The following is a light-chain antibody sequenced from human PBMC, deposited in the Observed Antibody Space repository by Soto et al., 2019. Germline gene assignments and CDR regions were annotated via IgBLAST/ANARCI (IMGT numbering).Light chain of an antibody. J-gene: IGKJ1*01. CDR2: GAT. CDR1: QSVTKN. Sequence: EIVLTHSPSTLSLSPGLRSNLSCRASQSVTKNQFAWYQKKTGQAPRLLIHGATTRATGIPARLSGSGYGTELTITISSMQSEDFEVYYCQQYNNWPRTFGQGTKVDIK. V-gene: IGKV3-15*01. CDR3: QQYNNWPRT.